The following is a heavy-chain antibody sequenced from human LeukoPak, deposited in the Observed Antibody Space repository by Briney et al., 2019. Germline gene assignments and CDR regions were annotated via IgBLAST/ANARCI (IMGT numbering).Heavy chain of an antibody. Sequence: ASETLSLTCAVYGGSFSGYYWSWMRTPPGKGLEWIGEINHCGSTNYNPSLKSRVTISVDTSKNQFSLKLSSVTAADTAVYYCARGGRDYDFWSGPRAFDIWGQGTMVTVSS. CDR3: ARGGRDYDFWSGPRAFDI. CDR1: GGSFSGYY. V-gene: IGHV4-34*01. D-gene: IGHD3-3*01. J-gene: IGHJ3*02. CDR2: INHCGST.